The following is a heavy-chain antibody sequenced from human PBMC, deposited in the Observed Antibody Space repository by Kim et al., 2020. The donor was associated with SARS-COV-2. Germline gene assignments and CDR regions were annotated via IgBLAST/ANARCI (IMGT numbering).Heavy chain of an antibody. CDR3: ARDKSRRWFDP. Sequence: SETLSLTCTVSGGSISSGGYYWSWIRQHPGKVLEWIGYIYYSGSTYYNPSLKSRVTISVDTSKNQFSLKLSSVTAADTAVYYCARDKSRRWFDPWGQGTLVTVSS. J-gene: IGHJ5*02. CDR2: IYYSGST. CDR1: GGSISSGGYY. V-gene: IGHV4-31*03.